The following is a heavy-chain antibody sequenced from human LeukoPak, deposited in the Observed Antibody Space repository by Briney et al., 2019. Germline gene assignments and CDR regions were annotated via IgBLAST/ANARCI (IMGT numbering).Heavy chain of an antibody. D-gene: IGHD3-22*01. Sequence: ASVKVSCKASGYTFTGYYMHWVRQAPGQGLEWMGWINPNSGGTNYAQKFQGRVTMTRDTSISTAYMELSRLRSDDTAVYYCARSGRGYYDSSGSNAFDIWGKGKMVTVSS. CDR3: ARSGRGYYDSSGSNAFDI. J-gene: IGHJ3*02. CDR1: GYTFTGYY. CDR2: INPNSGGT. V-gene: IGHV1-2*02.